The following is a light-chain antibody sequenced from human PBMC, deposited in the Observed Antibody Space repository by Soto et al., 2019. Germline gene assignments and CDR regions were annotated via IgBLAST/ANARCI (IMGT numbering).Light chain of an antibody. CDR1: QSVSSSY. J-gene: IGKJ1*01. CDR3: QQYNSWPET. Sequence: EIVLTQSPGTLSLSPGESATLSCRASQSVSSSYLAWYQQKPGQAPRLLIYGASSRATGIPDRFSGSGSGTDFTLTISRLEPEDFAVYYCQQYNSWPETFGQGTKVDIK. V-gene: IGKV3-20*01. CDR2: GAS.